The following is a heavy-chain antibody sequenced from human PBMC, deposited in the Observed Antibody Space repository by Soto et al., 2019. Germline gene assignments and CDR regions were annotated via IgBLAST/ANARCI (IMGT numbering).Heavy chain of an antibody. D-gene: IGHD3-9*01. Sequence: PGGSLRLSCAASGFTFSNAWMSWVRQAPGKGLEWVGRIKSKTDGGTTDYAAPVKGRFTISRDDSKNTLYLQMNSLKTEDTAVYYCTTVPRTYYDILTGYYVPDYWGQGTLVTVSS. CDR1: GFTFSNAW. CDR3: TTVPRTYYDILTGYYVPDY. CDR2: IKSKTDGGTT. V-gene: IGHV3-15*01. J-gene: IGHJ4*02.